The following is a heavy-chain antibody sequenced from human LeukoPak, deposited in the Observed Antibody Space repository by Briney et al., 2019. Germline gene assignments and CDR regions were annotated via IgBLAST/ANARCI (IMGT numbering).Heavy chain of an antibody. D-gene: IGHD3-22*01. Sequence: GGSLRLSCAASGFTFSSYSMNWVRQAPGKGLEWVSYISSSSSTIYYADSVKGRFTISRDNAKNSLYLQMSSLRAEDTAVYYCAKDEGPIVVVLAFDYWGQGTLVTVSS. J-gene: IGHJ4*02. CDR1: GFTFSSYS. CDR2: ISSSSSTI. CDR3: AKDEGPIVVVLAFDY. V-gene: IGHV3-48*01.